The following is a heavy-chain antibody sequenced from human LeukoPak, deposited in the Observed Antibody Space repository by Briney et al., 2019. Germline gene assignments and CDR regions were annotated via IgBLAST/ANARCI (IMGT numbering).Heavy chain of an antibody. D-gene: IGHD3-10*01. V-gene: IGHV4-30-4*01. J-gene: IGHJ6*02. Sequence: SETLSLTCTVSGGSISSGDYYWSWIRQPPGKGLEWIGYIYYSGSTYYNPSLKSRVTISVDTSKNQFSLKLSSVTAADTAVYYCARAPWFGELLGYYYYYYGMDVWGQGTTVTVSS. CDR1: GGSISSGDYY. CDR3: ARAPWFGELLGYYYYYYGMDV. CDR2: IYYSGST.